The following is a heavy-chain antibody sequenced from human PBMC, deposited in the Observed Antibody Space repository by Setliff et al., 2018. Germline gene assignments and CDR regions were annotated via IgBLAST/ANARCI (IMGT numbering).Heavy chain of an antibody. V-gene: IGHV4-59*11. CDR3: ARDRATVIRGVTSFFYYYMDV. Sequence: SETLSLTCSVSSGSIGSHYWNWMRQPPGKGLEWIGHVFHTGSTKYNPSLESRAAISVDSSKNQFSLKLRSVTAADTAVYYCARDRATVIRGVTSFFYYYMDVWGGGTTVTVSS. J-gene: IGHJ6*03. D-gene: IGHD3-10*01. CDR1: SGSIGSHY. CDR2: VFHTGST.